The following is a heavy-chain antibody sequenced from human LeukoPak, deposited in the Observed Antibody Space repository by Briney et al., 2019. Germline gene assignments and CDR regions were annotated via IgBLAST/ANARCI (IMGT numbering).Heavy chain of an antibody. V-gene: IGHV1-18*01. D-gene: IGHD5-12*01. J-gene: IGHJ3*02. CDR3: ARDPGYSGYVGAFDI. CDR2: ISGYNGNT. Sequence: ASVKVSCKASGYTFSSYGISWVRQAPGQGLEWMGWISGYNGNTNYAQKFQGRVTITADKSTSTVYMELRSLRSEDTAVYYCARDPGYSGYVGAFDIWGQGTMVTVSS. CDR1: GYTFSSYG.